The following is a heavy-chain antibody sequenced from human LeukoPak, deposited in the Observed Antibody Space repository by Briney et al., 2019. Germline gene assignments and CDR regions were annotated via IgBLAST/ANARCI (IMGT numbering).Heavy chain of an antibody. V-gene: IGHV4-34*01. J-gene: IGHJ1*01. CDR1: GGSFSGYY. Sequence: SETLSLTCAVYGGSFSGYYWSWIRQPPGKGLEWIGEINHSGSTNYNPSLKSRDTISVDTSKNQFSLKLSSVTAADTAVYYCARGPAMIVVVITTWISTTEYFQHWGQGTLVTVSS. D-gene: IGHD3-22*01. CDR3: ARGPAMIVVVITTWISTTEYFQH. CDR2: INHSGST.